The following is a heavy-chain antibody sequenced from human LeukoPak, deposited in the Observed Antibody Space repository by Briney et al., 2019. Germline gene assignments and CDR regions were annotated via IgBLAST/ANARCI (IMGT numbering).Heavy chain of an antibody. D-gene: IGHD2-15*01. CDR2: IYYSGST. V-gene: IGHV4-59*01. CDR1: GGSISSYY. J-gene: IGHJ1*01. Sequence: PSETLSLTCTVSGGSISSYYWSWIRQPPGKGLEWIGYIYYSGSTNYNPSLKSRVTISVDTSKNQFPLKLSSVTAADTAVYYCATLCSGGSCYYDASAEYFQHWGRGTLVTVSS. CDR3: ATLCSGGSCYYDASAEYFQH.